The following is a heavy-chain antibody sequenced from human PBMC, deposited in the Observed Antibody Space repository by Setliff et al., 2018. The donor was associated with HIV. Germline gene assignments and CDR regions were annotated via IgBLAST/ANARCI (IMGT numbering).Heavy chain of an antibody. D-gene: IGHD3-10*01. V-gene: IGHV1-46*01. Sequence: GASVKVSCKASGYYFTAYYMHWVRQAPGQGLEWMGIINCENGDTTYAQNFKGRVTVTRDTSTSTVYMDLSSLRPEDTAVYYCARETQTGTGSYLNWGQGTLVTVSS. CDR1: GYYFTAYY. CDR3: ARETQTGTGSYLN. CDR2: INCENGDT. J-gene: IGHJ4*02.